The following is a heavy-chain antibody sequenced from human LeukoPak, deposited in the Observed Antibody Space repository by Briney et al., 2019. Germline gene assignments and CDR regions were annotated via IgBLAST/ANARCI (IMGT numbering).Heavy chain of an antibody. CDR2: MSSGSSHI. D-gene: IGHD3-22*01. Sequence: GGSLRLSCAASGFTFSTYSMTWVRQAPGKGLEWVSSMSSGSSHIYYADSVKGRFIISRDNAKNSLYLQMNSLRAEDTAVYYCAREFDRGEIQTGTDYWGQGTLVTVSS. CDR1: GFTFSTYS. J-gene: IGHJ4*02. V-gene: IGHV3-21*01. CDR3: AREFDRGEIQTGTDY.